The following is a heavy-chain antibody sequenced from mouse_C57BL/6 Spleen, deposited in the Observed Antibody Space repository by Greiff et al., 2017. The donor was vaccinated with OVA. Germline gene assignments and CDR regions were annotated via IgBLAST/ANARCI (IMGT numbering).Heavy chain of an antibody. CDR2: IWSGGST. CDR1: GFSLTSYG. D-gene: IGHD2-5*01. J-gene: IGHJ4*01. Sequence: VKVVESGPGLVQPSQSLSITCTVSGFSLTSYGVHWVRQSPGKGLEWLGVIWSGGSTDYNAAFISRLSISKDNSKSQVFFKMNSLQADDTAIYYCARVAYYTKSQGAMDYWGQGTSVTVSS. V-gene: IGHV2-2*01. CDR3: ARVAYYTKSQGAMDY.